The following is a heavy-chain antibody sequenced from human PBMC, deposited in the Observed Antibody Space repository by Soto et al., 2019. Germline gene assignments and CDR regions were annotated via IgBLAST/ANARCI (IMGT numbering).Heavy chain of an antibody. V-gene: IGHV1-69*08. J-gene: IGHJ4*02. CDR2: IIPILGIA. CDR3: ARDPVRETPAFDY. Sequence: QVQLVQSGAEVKKPGSSVKVSCKASGGTFSSYTISWVRQAPGQGLEWMGRIIPILGIANYAQKFQGRVTITADKSTSTAYMELSSLRSEDTAVYYCARDPVRETPAFDYWGQGTLVTVSS. CDR1: GGTFSSYT. D-gene: IGHD3-10*01.